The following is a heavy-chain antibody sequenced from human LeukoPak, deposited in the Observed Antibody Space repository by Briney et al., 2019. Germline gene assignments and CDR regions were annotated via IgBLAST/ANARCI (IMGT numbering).Heavy chain of an antibody. V-gene: IGHV3-30-3*01. J-gene: IGHJ4*02. CDR3: ASVPTASGGGYFDY. CDR2: ISYDGSNK. CDR1: GFTFSSYA. Sequence: QPGRSLRLSCAASGFTFSSYAMHWVRQAPGKGLEWVAVISYDGSNKYYADSVKGRFTISRDNSKNTLYLQMNSLRAEDTAVYYCASVPTASGGGYFDYWGQGTLVTVSS. D-gene: IGHD3-16*01.